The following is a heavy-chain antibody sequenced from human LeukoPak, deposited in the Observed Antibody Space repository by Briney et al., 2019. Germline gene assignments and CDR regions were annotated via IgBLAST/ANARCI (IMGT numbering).Heavy chain of an antibody. CDR2: ISYDRSNK. J-gene: IGHJ4*02. CDR1: GFTFSSYG. Sequence: GGSLRLSCAASGFTFSSYGMHWVRQAPGKGLEWVAVISYDRSNKYYADSVKGRFTISRDNSKNTLYLQMNSLRAEDTAVYYCAKDLVGATKTDYWGQGTLVTVSS. CDR3: AKDLVGATKTDY. V-gene: IGHV3-30*18. D-gene: IGHD1-26*01.